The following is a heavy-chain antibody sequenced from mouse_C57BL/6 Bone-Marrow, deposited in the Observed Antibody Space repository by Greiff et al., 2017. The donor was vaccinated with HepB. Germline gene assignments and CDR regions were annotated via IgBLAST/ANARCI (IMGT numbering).Heavy chain of an antibody. Sequence: VQLQQSGAELARPGASVKLSCKDSGYTFTSYGISWVKQRTGQGLEWIGEIYPRSGNTYYNEKFKGKATLTADKSSSTAYMELRSLTSEDSAVYFCAMEANWYYFDYWGQGTTLTVSS. V-gene: IGHV1-81*01. D-gene: IGHD4-1*01. CDR2: IYPRSGNT. J-gene: IGHJ2*01. CDR1: GYTFTSYG. CDR3: AMEANWYYFDY.